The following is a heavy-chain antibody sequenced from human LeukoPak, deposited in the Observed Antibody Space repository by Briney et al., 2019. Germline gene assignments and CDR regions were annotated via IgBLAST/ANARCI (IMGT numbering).Heavy chain of an antibody. J-gene: IGHJ5*02. D-gene: IGHD3-10*01. CDR2: ISAYNGNT. Sequence: GAAMQVSCKAFCYTFTSCWISWGRQAPGQGVEGRGGISAYNGNTNYAQKLQGRVTMTTDTSTSTAYMELRSLRSDDTAVYYCARVLTMVRGAFNWFDPWGQGTLATVSS. CDR1: CYTFTSCW. CDR3: ARVLTMVRGAFNWFDP. V-gene: IGHV1-18*01.